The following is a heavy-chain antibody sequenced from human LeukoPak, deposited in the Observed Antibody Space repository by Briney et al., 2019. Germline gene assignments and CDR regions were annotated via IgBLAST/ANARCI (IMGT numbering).Heavy chain of an antibody. D-gene: IGHD1-26*01. CDR3: ARDGIYMDV. CDR1: GFTFSSYS. J-gene: IGHJ6*03. Sequence: HPGGSLRLSCAASGFTFSSYSMNWVRQAPGKGLEWVSYISSSSSTIYYADSVKGRFTISRDNGKNSLYLQMNSLRAEDTAVYYCARDGIYMDVWGKGTTVTVSS. V-gene: IGHV3-48*01. CDR2: ISSSSSTI.